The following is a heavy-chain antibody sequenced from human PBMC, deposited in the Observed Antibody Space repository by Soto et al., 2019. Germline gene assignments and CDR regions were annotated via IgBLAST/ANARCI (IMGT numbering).Heavy chain of an antibody. CDR1: GGTFSSNG. Sequence: QVQLVQSGAEVKKPGSSVKVSCKASGGTFSSNGISWIRQAPGQGLEWMGGIIPMFGTTSYAQKFKGRVTIVADESTRTVYMELTSLTSEDTAIYYFAREFSGYDNNWFDPWGQGALVSVSS. J-gene: IGHJ5*02. CDR2: IIPMFGTT. CDR3: AREFSGYDNNWFDP. D-gene: IGHD5-12*01. V-gene: IGHV1-69*01.